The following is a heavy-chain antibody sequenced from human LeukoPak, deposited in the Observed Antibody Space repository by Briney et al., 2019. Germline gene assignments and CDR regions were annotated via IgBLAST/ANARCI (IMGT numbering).Heavy chain of an antibody. CDR2: INHSGST. CDR1: GGSFSGYY. V-gene: IGHV4-34*01. CDR3: ARAPSGYNSGWYTSLGGYFDY. J-gene: IGHJ4*02. Sequence: PSETLSLTCAVYGGSFSGYYWSWIRQPPGKGLEWIGEINHSGSTNYNPSLRSRVTISVDMSKIQFSLKLISVTAADTAVYFCARAPSGYNSGWYTSLGGYFDYWGQGTLLTVSS. D-gene: IGHD6-19*01.